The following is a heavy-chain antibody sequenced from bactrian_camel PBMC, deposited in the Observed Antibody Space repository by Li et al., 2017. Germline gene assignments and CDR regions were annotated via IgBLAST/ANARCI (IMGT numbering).Heavy chain of an antibody. CDR1: GFTFSSYA. Sequence: VQLVESGGGLVQPGGSLRLSCAASGFTFSSYAMSWVRQAPGKGLEWVATMYTGGSNITYADSVKGRFTISAYNDKNTLYLQMNSLKTDDTAMYYCATAGWASYYWGQGTQVTVS. CDR2: MYTGGSNI. J-gene: IGHJ4*01. CDR3: ATAGWASYY. V-gene: IGHV3S2*01. D-gene: IGHD5*01.